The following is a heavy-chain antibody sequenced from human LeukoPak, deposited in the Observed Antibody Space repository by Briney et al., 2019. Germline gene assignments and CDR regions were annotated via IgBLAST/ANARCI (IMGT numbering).Heavy chain of an antibody. D-gene: IGHD3-10*01. CDR2: FDPEDGET. Sequence: GASVKVSCKVSGYTLTELSMHWVRQAPGKGVEWMGGFDPEDGETIYAQKFQGRVTMTEDTSTDTAYMELSSLRSEDTAVYYCATVAPITMVRGVIITKPSNYYYDGMDVWGQGTTVTVSS. J-gene: IGHJ6*02. V-gene: IGHV1-24*01. CDR1: GYTLTELS. CDR3: ATVAPITMVRGVIITKPSNYYYDGMDV.